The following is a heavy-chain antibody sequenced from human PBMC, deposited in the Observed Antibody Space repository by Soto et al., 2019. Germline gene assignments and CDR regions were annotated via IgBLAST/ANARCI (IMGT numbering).Heavy chain of an antibody. D-gene: IGHD1-1*01. V-gene: IGHV3-74*01. J-gene: IGHJ4*02. CDR1: GFTFSSYW. CDR2: INSDGSIA. CDR3: ARVTQLCLSYWDY. Sequence: SGGSLRLSCAASGFTFSSYWMHWVRQAPGRGLVWVSLINSDGSIASYADSVRGRFTISRDNAKNTVYLQMNSLRAEDTAVYYCARVTQLCLSYWDYWGQGTLVTVSS.